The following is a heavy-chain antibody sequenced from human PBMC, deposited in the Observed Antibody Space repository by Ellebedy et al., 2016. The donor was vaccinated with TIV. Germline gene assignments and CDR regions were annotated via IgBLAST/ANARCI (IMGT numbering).Heavy chain of an antibody. CDR1: GFAFRRYW. Sequence: GESLKISCAASGFAFRRYWMSSVRQAPGKGLEWLANINQDGSGKYYVDSVKGRFTISRDNAKNSVFLQMNSLRAEDTAVYYCARDWGYGSGRNDYYYYYGMDVWGQGTTLTVSS. CDR3: ARDWGYGSGRNDYYYYYGMDV. V-gene: IGHV3-7*01. D-gene: IGHD3-10*01. J-gene: IGHJ6*02. CDR2: INQDGSGK.